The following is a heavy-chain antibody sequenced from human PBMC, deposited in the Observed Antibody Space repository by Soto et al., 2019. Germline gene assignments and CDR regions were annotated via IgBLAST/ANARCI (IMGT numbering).Heavy chain of an antibody. CDR2: IYYSGST. D-gene: IGHD2-2*01. CDR1: GDSVSSADYY. Sequence: SETLSLTCTVSGDSVSSADYYWSWIRQPPGEGLEWIGHIYYSGSTYYTPSLRGRVTISVDTSKNQFSLNLNSVTAADTAVYYCVRDRGSSWMYKWFDPWGQGTQVTVSS. J-gene: IGHJ5*02. V-gene: IGHV4-30-4*01. CDR3: VRDRGSSWMYKWFDP.